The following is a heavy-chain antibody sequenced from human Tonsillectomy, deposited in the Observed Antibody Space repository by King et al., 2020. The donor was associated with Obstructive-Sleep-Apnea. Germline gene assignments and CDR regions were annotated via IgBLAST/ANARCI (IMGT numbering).Heavy chain of an antibody. CDR3: ARGGPWVVAALFDY. J-gene: IGHJ4*02. D-gene: IGHD2-15*01. V-gene: IGHV1-69*01. CDR1: GGTFSSYA. Sequence: QLVQSGAEVKKTGASVKVSCKASGGTFSSYAISWVRQAPGQGLEWRGGSIRIFGTANYAQQVQGRVTITADESTSTAYMELSSRRSEDTAVYYCARGGPWVVAALFDYWGQGTLVTVSS. CDR2: SIRIFGTA.